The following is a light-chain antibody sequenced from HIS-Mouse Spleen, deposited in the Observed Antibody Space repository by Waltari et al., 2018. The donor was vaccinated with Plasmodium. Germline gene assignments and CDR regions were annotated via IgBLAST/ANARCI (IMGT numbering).Light chain of an antibody. J-gene: IGLJ3*02. V-gene: IGLV2-23*01. CDR1: SSDVGSYNL. Sequence: QSALTQPASVSGSPGQSITISCPGTSSDVGSYNLVSWYQKHQGKAPKRMIYEGRKRPSGVANRFSGSKSGNTASLTISGLQAEDEADYYCCSYAGSSTWVFGGGTKLTVL. CDR2: EGR. CDR3: CSYAGSSTWV.